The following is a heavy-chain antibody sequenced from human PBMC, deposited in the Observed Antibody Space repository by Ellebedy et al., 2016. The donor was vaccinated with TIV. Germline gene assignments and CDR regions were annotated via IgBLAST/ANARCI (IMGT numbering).Heavy chain of an antibody. D-gene: IGHD6-13*01. CDR3: AKIGAAGIPFYYYYYGMDV. V-gene: IGHV3-30*02. J-gene: IGHJ6*02. Sequence: GESLKISCAASGFTFSSYGMHWVRQAPGKGLEWVAFIRYGGSNKYYAVSVKGRFTISRDNSKNTLYLQMNSLRAEDTAVYYCAKIGAAGIPFYYYYYGMDVWGQGTTVTVSS. CDR1: GFTFSSYG. CDR2: IRYGGSNK.